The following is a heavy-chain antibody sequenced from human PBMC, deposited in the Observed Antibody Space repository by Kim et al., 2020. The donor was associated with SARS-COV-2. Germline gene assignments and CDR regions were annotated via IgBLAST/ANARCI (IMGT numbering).Heavy chain of an antibody. CDR3: ARLPLEGGGSYYHFDY. Sequence: SIKMRVTLSVHTSKNQCSLKLSSVTAADTAVYYCARLPLEGGGSYYHFDYWGQGTLVTVSS. D-gene: IGHD1-26*01. V-gene: IGHV4-39*01. J-gene: IGHJ4*02.